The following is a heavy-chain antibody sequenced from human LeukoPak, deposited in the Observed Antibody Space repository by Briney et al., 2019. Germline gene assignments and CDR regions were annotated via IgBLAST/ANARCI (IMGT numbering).Heavy chain of an antibody. Sequence: PGGSLRLSCAASGFNFASNWMHWVRQTPGKGLMWVSRINSGGSGTSYADSVKGRFTISRDNSKNTVYVQMNGLRADDTAVYYCTRAAGITGTSRDNWFDPWGQGTLVIVSS. CDR3: TRAAGITGTSRDNWFDP. V-gene: IGHV3-74*01. J-gene: IGHJ5*02. D-gene: IGHD1/OR15-1a*01. CDR2: INSGGSGT. CDR1: GFNFASNW.